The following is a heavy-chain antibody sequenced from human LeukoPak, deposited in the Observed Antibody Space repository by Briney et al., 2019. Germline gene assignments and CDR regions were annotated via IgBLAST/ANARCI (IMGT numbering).Heavy chain of an antibody. CDR1: VGSMSRYY. D-gene: IGHD3-22*01. J-gene: IGHJ3*02. V-gene: IGHV4-59*01. Sequence: SEPLSLTCSVSVGSMSRYYWIWIRQPPGKGLAGSGYIYYRGSTNYNPSLKSRVTISVDKSKNQFSLKQSSVTAADTAVYYCARAPEIDSSGRSHSDGFDIWGQGTVVTVSS. CDR2: IYYRGST. CDR3: ARAPEIDSSGRSHSDGFDI.